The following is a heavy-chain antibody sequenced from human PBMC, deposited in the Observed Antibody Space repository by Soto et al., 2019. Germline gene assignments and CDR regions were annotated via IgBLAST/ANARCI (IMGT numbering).Heavy chain of an antibody. CDR3: ARELDPYYGGNSLSLDH. J-gene: IGHJ4*02. D-gene: IGHD4-17*01. V-gene: IGHV1-69*13. CDR1: GGSFSTYG. Sequence: QVQLVQSGAEVKKPGSSVKVSCKASGGSFSTYGINWVRLAPGQGLEWTGGIIPKFGTTNYAQKFQGRVTITADESTNTAYMELNYLRSEDTAVYFCARELDPYYGGNSLSLDHWGQGTLVTVSS. CDR2: IIPKFGTT.